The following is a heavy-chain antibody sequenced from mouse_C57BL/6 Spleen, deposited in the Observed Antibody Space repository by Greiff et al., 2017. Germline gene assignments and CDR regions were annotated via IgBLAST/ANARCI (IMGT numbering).Heavy chain of an antibody. CDR2: IYPGSGST. CDR3: ATIYYDYEDAMDY. V-gene: IGHV1-55*01. Sequence: VQLQQPGAELVKPGASVKMSCKASGYTFTSYWITWVKQRPGQGLEWIGDIYPGSGSTNYNEKFKSKATLTVDTSSSTAYMQLSSLTSEDSAVYYCATIYYDYEDAMDYWGQGTSVTVSS. CDR1: GYTFTSYW. D-gene: IGHD2-4*01. J-gene: IGHJ4*01.